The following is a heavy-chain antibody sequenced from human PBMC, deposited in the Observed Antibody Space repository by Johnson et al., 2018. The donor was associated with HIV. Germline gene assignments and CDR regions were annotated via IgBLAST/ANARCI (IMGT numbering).Heavy chain of an antibody. D-gene: IGHD3-10*01. J-gene: IGHJ3*02. V-gene: IGHV3-66*03. Sequence: VQLVESRGGFIQPGGSLRLSCATSGFTVNRNYMSWVRQAPGKGLEWVSILYSGGSTYSADSVKGRFSLSRDNSKNTLFLQLNSLRAEDTAVYYCGRAKGNSYYGSGHDAFDIWGRGTIVTVSS. CDR1: GFTVNRNY. CDR3: GRAKGNSYYGSGHDAFDI. CDR2: LYSGGST.